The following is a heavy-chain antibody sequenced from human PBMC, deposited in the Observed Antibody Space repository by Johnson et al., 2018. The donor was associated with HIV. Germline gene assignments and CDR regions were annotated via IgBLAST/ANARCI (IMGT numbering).Heavy chain of an antibody. CDR2: ISASGASA. Sequence: VQLVESGGGLGQPGGSLRLSCASSGFTFSSFTMSWVRQAPGKGLQWISAISASGASAFYADSVKGRFTMSRDNSKNTLYLQMNSLRAEDTAVYYCARDRVENYYGSGSYYDAFDIWGQGTMVTVSS. CDR3: ARDRVENYYGSGSYYDAFDI. CDR1: GFTFSSFT. D-gene: IGHD3-10*01. J-gene: IGHJ3*02. V-gene: IGHV3-23*04.